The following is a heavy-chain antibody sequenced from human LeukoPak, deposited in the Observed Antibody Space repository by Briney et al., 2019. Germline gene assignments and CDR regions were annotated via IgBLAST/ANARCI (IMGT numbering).Heavy chain of an antibody. V-gene: IGHV3-30*18. CDR1: GFTFSSYG. CDR3: ANSKRDVWELFDY. J-gene: IGHJ4*02. Sequence: PGGSLRLSCAASGFTFSSYGMHWVRQAPGKGLEWVAVISYDGSNKYYADSVKGRFTISRDNSKNTLYLQMNSLRAEDTAVYYCANSKRDVWELFDYWGQGTLVTVSS. D-gene: IGHD3-16*01. CDR2: ISYDGSNK.